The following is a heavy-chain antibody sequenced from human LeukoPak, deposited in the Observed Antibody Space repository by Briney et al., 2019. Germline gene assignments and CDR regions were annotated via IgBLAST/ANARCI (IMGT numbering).Heavy chain of an antibody. D-gene: IGHD2-21*02. CDR1: GGSISSSSYY. V-gene: IGHV4-39*07. CDR2: IYYSGST. CDR3: ARQHILVVTAIRVAGAFNI. Sequence: SETLSLTCTVSGGSISSSSYYWGWIRQPPGKGLEWIGSIYYSGSTYYNPSLKSRVTISVDTSKNQFSLKLSSVTAADTAVYYCARQHILVVTAIRVAGAFNIWGQGTMVTVSS. J-gene: IGHJ3*02.